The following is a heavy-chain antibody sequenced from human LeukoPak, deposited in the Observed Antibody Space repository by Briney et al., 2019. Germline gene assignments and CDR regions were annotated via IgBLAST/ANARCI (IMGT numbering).Heavy chain of an antibody. CDR3: ARLLGYCSSTSCKGAFDI. J-gene: IGHJ3*02. Sequence: SEILSLTCAVSGYSISSGYYWGWIRQPPGKGLEWIGSIYHSGSTYYNPSLKSRVTISVDTSKNQFSLKLSSVTAADTAVYYCARLLGYCSSTSCKGAFDIWGQGIMVTVSS. CDR1: GYSISSGYY. CDR2: IYHSGST. D-gene: IGHD2-2*01. V-gene: IGHV4-38-2*01.